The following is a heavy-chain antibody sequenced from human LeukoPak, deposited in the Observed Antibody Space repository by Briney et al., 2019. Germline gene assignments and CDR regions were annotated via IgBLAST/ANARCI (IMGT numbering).Heavy chain of an antibody. CDR1: GYTFTSYD. Sequence: ASVTVSCTASGYTFTSYDIHWVRQATGQGLEWMGWMNPNSGNTGYAQKFQGRVTMTRNTSISTAYMELSSLRSEDTAVYYCARVKGYCSGGSCYSFDYWGQGTLVTVSS. CDR3: ARVKGYCSGGSCYSFDY. D-gene: IGHD2-15*01. CDR2: MNPNSGNT. V-gene: IGHV1-8*01. J-gene: IGHJ4*02.